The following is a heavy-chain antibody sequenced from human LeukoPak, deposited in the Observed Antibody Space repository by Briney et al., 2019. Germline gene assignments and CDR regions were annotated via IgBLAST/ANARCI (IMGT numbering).Heavy chain of an antibody. CDR3: ARGRSNYYGMDV. CDR2: LYYNGNP. V-gene: IGHV4-59*01. CDR1: DCSINSYY. Sequence: SETLSLTCSVYDCSINSYYWNWIRRPPGKGREWIGYLYYNGNPNYSPTLKSRVTMSVDTSKNLFSLKVSSVTAADTAVYYCARGRSNYYGMDVWGQGTTVTVSS. D-gene: IGHD1-26*01. J-gene: IGHJ6*02.